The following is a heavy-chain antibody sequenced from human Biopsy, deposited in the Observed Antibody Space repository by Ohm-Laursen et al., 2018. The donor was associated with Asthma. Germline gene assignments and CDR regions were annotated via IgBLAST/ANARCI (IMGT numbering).Heavy chain of an antibody. CDR2: ISYDGSDK. Sequence: SLRLSCSASGFAFSNYGMYWVRQAPGKGLEWVAGISYDGSDKYYGDSVKGRFSITRDNSKNTLDLHLNSLRTEDTAVYYCAKHTLSLTDFYGMDVWGQGTTVTVSS. V-gene: IGHV3-30*18. CDR1: GFAFSNYG. CDR3: AKHTLSLTDFYGMDV. D-gene: IGHD1-20*01. J-gene: IGHJ6*02.